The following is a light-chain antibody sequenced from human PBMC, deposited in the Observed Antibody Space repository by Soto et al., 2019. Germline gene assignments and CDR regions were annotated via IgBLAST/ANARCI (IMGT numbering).Light chain of an antibody. CDR3: QQSFVTPRT. CDR2: DAT. V-gene: IGKV1-39*01. CDR1: QKIYTY. J-gene: IGKJ1*01. Sequence: RVTQSAPYLYAFVGASVTIXCRASQKIYTYIICLQHKVGRAPKLLIHDATSLQQDGPSRFTGSGSATDFSRTISSREREDFATYYCQQSFVTPRTFGQGTKVDIK.